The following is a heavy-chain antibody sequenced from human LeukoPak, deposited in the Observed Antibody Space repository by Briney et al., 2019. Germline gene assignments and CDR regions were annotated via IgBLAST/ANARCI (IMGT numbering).Heavy chain of an antibody. V-gene: IGHV3-53*01. J-gene: IGHJ4*02. Sequence: GGSLRLSCSASGFTFSTYWMSWVRQAPGKGLEWVSVIYSGGSTYYADSVKGRFTISRDNSKNTLYLQMNSLRAEDTAVYYCARDIGPGYSSGFNWGQGTLVTVSS. D-gene: IGHD2-8*02. CDR1: GFTFSTYW. CDR2: IYSGGST. CDR3: ARDIGPGYSSGFN.